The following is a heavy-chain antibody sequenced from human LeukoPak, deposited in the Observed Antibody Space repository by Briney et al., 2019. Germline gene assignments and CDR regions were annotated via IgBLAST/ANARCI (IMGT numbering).Heavy chain of an antibody. J-gene: IGHJ4*02. Sequence: GGSLRLSCAASGFTFSSYSMNWVRQAPGKGLEWVSSISSSSSSYIYYADSVKGRFTISRDNAKNSLYLQMNSLRAEDTAVYYCAREGGDILTGYYYDYWGQGTLVTVSS. CDR3: AREGGDILTGYYYDY. CDR1: GFTFSSYS. CDR2: ISSSSSSYI. D-gene: IGHD3-9*01. V-gene: IGHV3-21*01.